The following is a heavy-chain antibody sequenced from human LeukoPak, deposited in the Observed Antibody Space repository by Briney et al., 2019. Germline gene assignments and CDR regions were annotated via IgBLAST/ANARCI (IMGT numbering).Heavy chain of an antibody. CDR2: IYYSGST. CDR3: ASRIAVAGIDY. Sequence: SETLSLTCTVSGGSISSYYWGWIRQPPGKGLEWIGSIYYSGSTYYNPSLKSRVTISVDTSKNQFSLKLSSVTAADTAVYYCASRIAVAGIDYWGQGTLVTVSS. V-gene: IGHV4-39*07. D-gene: IGHD6-19*01. CDR1: GGSISSYY. J-gene: IGHJ4*02.